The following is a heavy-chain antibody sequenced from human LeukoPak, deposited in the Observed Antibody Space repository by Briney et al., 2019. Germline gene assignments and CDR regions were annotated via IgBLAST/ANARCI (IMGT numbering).Heavy chain of an antibody. CDR2: INHSGST. Sequence: PSETLSLTCAVYGGSFSGYYRSWIRQPPGKGLEWIGEINHSGSTNHNPSLKSRVTISVDTSKNQFSLKLSSVTAADTAVYYCVCITGTRMGGFDPWGQGTLVTVSS. V-gene: IGHV4-34*01. J-gene: IGHJ5*02. CDR3: VCITGTRMGGFDP. CDR1: GGSFSGYY. D-gene: IGHD1-7*01.